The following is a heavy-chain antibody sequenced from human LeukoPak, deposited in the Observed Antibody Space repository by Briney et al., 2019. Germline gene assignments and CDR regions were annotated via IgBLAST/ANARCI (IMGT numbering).Heavy chain of an antibody. CDR2: IIPIFGTS. D-gene: IGHD6-13*01. V-gene: IGHV1-69*06. CDR3: ARDLLGPYTSTWPSDYHGMDV. Sequence: SVKVSCKVSGGTFSNYSISWVRQAPGQGLEWVGGIIPIFGTSNYAQKFHGRVTIIADTSTNTAYMELNSLRSEDTAVYYCARDLLGPYTSTWPSDYHGMDVWGKGTTVTVSS. J-gene: IGHJ6*04. CDR1: GGTFSNYS.